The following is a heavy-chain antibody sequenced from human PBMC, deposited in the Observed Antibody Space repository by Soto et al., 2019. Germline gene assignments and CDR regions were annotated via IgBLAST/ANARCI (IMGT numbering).Heavy chain of an antibody. Sequence: SLRLSCAASGFTFSSYGMHWVRQAPGKGLEWVAVISYDGSNKYYADSVKGRFTISRDNSKNTLYLQMNSLRAEDTAVYYCAKEKTTVTINFDYWGQGTLVTVSS. CDR2: ISYDGSNK. D-gene: IGHD4-17*01. CDR3: AKEKTTVTINFDY. CDR1: GFTFSSYG. J-gene: IGHJ4*02. V-gene: IGHV3-30*18.